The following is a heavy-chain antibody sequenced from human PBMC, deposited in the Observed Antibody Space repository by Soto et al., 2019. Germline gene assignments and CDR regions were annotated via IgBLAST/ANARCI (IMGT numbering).Heavy chain of an antibody. CDR3: ARDREAARPGWFDP. CDR1: GYTFTTYG. Sequence: QAQLVQSGAEVNKPGASVKVSCKASGYTFTTYGISWVRQAPGRGLEWMGWISAYNGDTKDAQKFQDRVTMTTDAFTSTAYLELRSLTSDATAVYYCARDREAARPGWFDPWGQGTLVTVSS. J-gene: IGHJ5*02. CDR2: ISAYNGDT. V-gene: IGHV1-18*04. D-gene: IGHD6-6*01.